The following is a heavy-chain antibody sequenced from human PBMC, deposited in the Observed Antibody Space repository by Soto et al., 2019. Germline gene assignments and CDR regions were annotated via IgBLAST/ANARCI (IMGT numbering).Heavy chain of an antibody. Sequence: QVHLVQSGAEVKKPGASVKVSCKGSGYAFTTYGITWVRQAPGQGLEWMGWISAHNGNPNYAQKLQGTVTVTRDTSTSTAYMELRSLRSDDTAVYYCARGRYGDYWGQGDLVTVSS. CDR1: GYAFTTYG. J-gene: IGHJ4*02. CDR2: ISAHNGNP. CDR3: ARGRYGDY. D-gene: IGHD1-1*01. V-gene: IGHV1-18*01.